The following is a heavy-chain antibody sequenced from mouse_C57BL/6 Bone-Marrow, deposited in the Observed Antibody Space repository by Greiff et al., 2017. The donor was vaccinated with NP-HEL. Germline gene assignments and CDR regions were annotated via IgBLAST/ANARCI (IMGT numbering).Heavy chain of an antibody. CDR1: GYTFTDYY. D-gene: IGHD1-1*01. Sequence: EVQLQQSGPELVKPGASVKISCKASGYTFTDYYMNWVKQSHGKSLEWIGDINPNNGGTSYNQKFKGKATLTVDKSSSTAYMELRSLTSEDSAVYYCASLLRVIAYWGQGTLVTVSA. CDR3: ASLLRVIAY. J-gene: IGHJ3*01. V-gene: IGHV1-26*01. CDR2: INPNNGGT.